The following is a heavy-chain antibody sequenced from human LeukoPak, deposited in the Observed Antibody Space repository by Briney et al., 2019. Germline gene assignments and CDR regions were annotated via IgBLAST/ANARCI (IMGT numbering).Heavy chain of an antibody. V-gene: IGHV1-2*02. CDR2: INPNSGGT. CDR1: GYTFTGYY. CDR3: ARAGDSSGWYY. D-gene: IGHD6-19*01. Sequence: GASVKVSCKASGYTFTGYYIHWVRQAPGQGLEWMGWINPNSGGTTYAQRFQGRVTMTRDTSINTAYMELSRLTSDDTAVYYCARAGDSSGWYYWGQGTLVTVSS. J-gene: IGHJ4*02.